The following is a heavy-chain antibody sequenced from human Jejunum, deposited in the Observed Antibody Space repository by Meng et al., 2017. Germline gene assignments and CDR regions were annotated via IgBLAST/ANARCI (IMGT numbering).Heavy chain of an antibody. D-gene: IGHD3-9*01. V-gene: IGHV3-11*01. CDR2: ISASGDTI. CDR3: ARDFTAYYGSSPYYPLGGF. J-gene: IGHJ1*01. Sequence: QGEVVESGGGLVKPGGSLRLSCAASGFNFNDYYMSWIRQAPGKGLEFVSYISASGDTIYYGDSLKGRFTISRDNTKNSLHLLMNSLRAEDTAVYYCARDFTAYYGSSPYYPLGGFWGQGTLVTVSS. CDR1: GFNFNDYY.